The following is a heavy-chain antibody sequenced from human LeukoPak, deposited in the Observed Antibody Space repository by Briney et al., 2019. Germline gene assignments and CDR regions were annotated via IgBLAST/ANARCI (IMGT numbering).Heavy chain of an antibody. CDR1: GFTFSSYW. J-gene: IGHJ4*02. CDR3: ARAPGQQLALTFDY. CDR2: IKQDGSEK. D-gene: IGHD6-13*01. Sequence: GGSLRLSCAASGFTFSSYWMSWVRQAPGRGLEWVANIKQDGSEKYYVDSVKGRFTISRDNAKNSLYLQMNSLRAEDTAVYYCARAPGQQLALTFDYWGQGTLVTVSS. V-gene: IGHV3-7*01.